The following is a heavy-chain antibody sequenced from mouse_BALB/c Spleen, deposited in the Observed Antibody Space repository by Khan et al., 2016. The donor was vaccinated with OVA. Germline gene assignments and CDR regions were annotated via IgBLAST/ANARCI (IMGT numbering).Heavy chain of an antibody. D-gene: IGHD1-1*02. V-gene: IGHV1S137*01. Sequence: VQLQQSGAELVRPGVSVKISCKGSGYTFTDFTMHWVKQSHAKSLEWIGVISTYYGDVTYNQKFKGKTTMTVDKSSSTAYMELARLTSEDSAIYSVARGGGGGRIAYWGQGTLVTVSA. CDR2: ISTYYGDV. CDR3: ARGGGGGRIAY. CDR1: GYTFTDFT. J-gene: IGHJ3*01.